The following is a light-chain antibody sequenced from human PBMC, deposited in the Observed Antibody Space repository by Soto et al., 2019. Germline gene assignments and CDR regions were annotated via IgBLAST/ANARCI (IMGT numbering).Light chain of an antibody. CDR2: SDN. J-gene: IGLJ3*02. Sequence: QSVLTQPPSASETPGQRVAISCSGSSSDIGSNTVNWYQHLPGTAPQLLMYSDNQRPSGVPDRFSGSKSGTSASLAISGLQSEDEGDYYCASWDDSLNGWVFGGGTKLTVL. V-gene: IGLV1-44*01. CDR3: ASWDDSLNGWV. CDR1: SSDIGSNT.